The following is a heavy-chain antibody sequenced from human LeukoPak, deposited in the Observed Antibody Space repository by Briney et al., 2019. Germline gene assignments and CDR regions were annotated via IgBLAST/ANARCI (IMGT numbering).Heavy chain of an antibody. CDR2: IYTSENT. Sequence: SETLSPTCTVSGGYICSYYWSWIRQPAGKGLEWIGRIYTSENTDYNPSLKSRVTMSVDMSTSQFSLRLTSVTAADTAVYYCAREGDYGDYSKSFYYMDVWGKGTTVTVSS. D-gene: IGHD4-17*01. CDR3: AREGDYGDYSKSFYYMDV. CDR1: GGYICSYY. J-gene: IGHJ6*03. V-gene: IGHV4-4*07.